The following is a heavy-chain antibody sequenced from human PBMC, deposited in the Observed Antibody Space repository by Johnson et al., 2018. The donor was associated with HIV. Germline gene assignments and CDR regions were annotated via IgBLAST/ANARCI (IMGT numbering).Heavy chain of an antibody. CDR1: GFTFSSYA. V-gene: IGHV3-30*04. J-gene: IGHJ3*02. CDR3: ARRIAAADDAFDI. Sequence: QVQLVESGGGVVQPGRSLRLSFAASGFTFSSYAMHWVRQAPGKGLEWVAVISYDGSNKYYADSVKGRFTISRDNAKNSLYLQMNSLRAEDTAMYYCARRIAAADDAFDIWGQGTMVTVSS. D-gene: IGHD6-25*01. CDR2: ISYDGSNK.